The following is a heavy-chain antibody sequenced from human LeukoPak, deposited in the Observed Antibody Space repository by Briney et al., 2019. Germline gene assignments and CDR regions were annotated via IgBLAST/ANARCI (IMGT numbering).Heavy chain of an antibody. J-gene: IGHJ2*01. CDR1: GGSISRYY. V-gene: IGHV4-59*01. D-gene: IGHD4-17*01. Sequence: SETLSLTCTVSGGSISRYYWSWIRQPPGKGLEWIGYIYYSGSTNYNPSLKSRVTISVDTSKNQFSLKLSSVTAADTAVYYCARDRGYGDSWDFDLWGRGTLVTVSS. CDR3: ARDRGYGDSWDFDL. CDR2: IYYSGST.